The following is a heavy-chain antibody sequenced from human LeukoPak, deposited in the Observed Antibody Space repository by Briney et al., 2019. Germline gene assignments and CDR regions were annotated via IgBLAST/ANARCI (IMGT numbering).Heavy chain of an antibody. Sequence: ASVKVSCKASGYIFSSYGVSWVRQAPGQGLEWMGWISAYNGDKDYAQKFQGRVTMTTDTSTTTAYMEVRSLRSDDSAVYFCARVESGNRYYFYVMDVWGQGTTVTVSS. CDR2: ISAYNGDK. J-gene: IGHJ6*02. V-gene: IGHV1-18*01. D-gene: IGHD3-3*01. CDR1: GYIFSSYG. CDR3: ARVESGNRYYFYVMDV.